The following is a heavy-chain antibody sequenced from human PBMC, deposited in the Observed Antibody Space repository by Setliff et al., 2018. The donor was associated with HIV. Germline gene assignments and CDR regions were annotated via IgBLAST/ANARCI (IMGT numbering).Heavy chain of an antibody. CDR3: ARSPGVDTNMAFDY. Sequence: KTSETLSLTCTVSGGSIINYFWSWIRLPPGKGLEWIGYIYYSGSADYNRSLKSRVTISVDTSKSQVSLNLNSVTAADTAVYYCARSPGVDTNMAFDYWGQGILVTVSS. CDR2: IYYSGSA. D-gene: IGHD5-18*01. J-gene: IGHJ4*02. V-gene: IGHV4-59*01. CDR1: GGSIINYF.